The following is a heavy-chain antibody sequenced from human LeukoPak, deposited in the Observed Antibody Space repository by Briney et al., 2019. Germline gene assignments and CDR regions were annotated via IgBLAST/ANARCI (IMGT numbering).Heavy chain of an antibody. CDR1: GFTFSSFA. CDR3: PKDLSSCGSSDY. J-gene: IGHJ4*02. V-gene: IGHV3-23*01. Sequence: QSGGSVPLSCAASGFTFSSFAMSWVRQAPAKGLEWVSAISGSGRTTYHAVSMQGRFTISRDNSKNTLYLQMNSLRAEDTALYYCPKDLSSCGSSDYWGKGT. CDR2: ISGSGRTT. D-gene: IGHD2-15*01.